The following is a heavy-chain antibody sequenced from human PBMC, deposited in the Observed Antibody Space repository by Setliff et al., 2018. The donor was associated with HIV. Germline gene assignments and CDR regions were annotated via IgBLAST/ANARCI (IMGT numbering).Heavy chain of an antibody. D-gene: IGHD4-17*01. CDR1: GYSFTSYW. J-gene: IGHJ4*02. V-gene: IGHV5-10-1*01. CDR3: ARGFYGDYYFDY. Sequence: PGESLKISCKGSGYSFTSYWISWVRQMPGKGLEWMGRIDPSNSNTNYSPSFQGHVTISADKSISTAYLQWSSLKASDTAMYCCARGFYGDYYFDYWGQGTLVTVSS. CDR2: IDPSNSNT.